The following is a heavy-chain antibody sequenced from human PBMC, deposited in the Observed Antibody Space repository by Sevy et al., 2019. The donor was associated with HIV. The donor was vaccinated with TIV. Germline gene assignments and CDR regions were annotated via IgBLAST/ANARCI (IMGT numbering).Heavy chain of an antibody. V-gene: IGHV3-23*01. CDR3: AREGCTKSHDY. CDR2: LSFGCGEI. J-gene: IGHJ4*02. D-gene: IGHD2-8*01. Sequence: GGSLRLSCAASGFTFSKYSMSWVRQPPGKGLEWVSILSFGCGEINYADSVKGLFTIFRDNSKSSVYQQMNNLRPEDTAVDYGAREGCTKSHDYWGQGTLVTVSS. CDR1: GFTFSKYS.